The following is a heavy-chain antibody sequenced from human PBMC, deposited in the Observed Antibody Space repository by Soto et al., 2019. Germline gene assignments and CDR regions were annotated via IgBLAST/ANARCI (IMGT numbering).Heavy chain of an antibody. CDR1: GFTFDDYT. CDR2: ISWDGGST. CDR3: AKDAEWLLYNTYASYFDY. J-gene: IGHJ4*02. V-gene: IGHV3-43*01. Sequence: EVQLVESGGVVVQPGGSLRLSCAASGFTFDDYTMHWVRQAPGKGLEWVSLISWDGGSTYDADSVKGTFIISRDNSKNSLYLQMNSLRTEDTALYYCAKDAEWLLYNTYASYFDYWGQGTLVTVSS. D-gene: IGHD3-3*01.